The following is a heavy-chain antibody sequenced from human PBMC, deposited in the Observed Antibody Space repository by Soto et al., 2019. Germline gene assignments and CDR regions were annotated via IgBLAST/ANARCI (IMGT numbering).Heavy chain of an antibody. CDR1: GGTFNSYA. CDR2: IIPIFGAA. V-gene: IGHV1-69*13. J-gene: IGHJ4*02. D-gene: IGHD2-15*01. Sequence: GASVKVSCKASGGTFNSYAVNWVRQAPGQGLEWMGGIIPIFGAANYAQKFQGRVTITADESTSTIYMELSSLKSEDTAVFYCAILYCSGGSCYPTYFDYWGQGTLVTVSS. CDR3: AILYCSGGSCYPTYFDY.